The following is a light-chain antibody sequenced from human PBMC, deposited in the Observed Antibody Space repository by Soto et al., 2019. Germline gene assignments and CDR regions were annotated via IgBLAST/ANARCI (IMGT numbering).Light chain of an antibody. Sequence: QSVLTQPASVSGSPGQSVTISCTGPRSDIGDSNFISWYQHSPGKAPRLLIYEVKNRPSGVSKRFSGSKAGNTASLTISGLLDDDEADYFCASFRSGTILVFGSGTKVTVL. V-gene: IGLV2-14*01. CDR3: ASFRSGTILV. J-gene: IGLJ1*01. CDR1: RSDIGDSNF. CDR2: EVK.